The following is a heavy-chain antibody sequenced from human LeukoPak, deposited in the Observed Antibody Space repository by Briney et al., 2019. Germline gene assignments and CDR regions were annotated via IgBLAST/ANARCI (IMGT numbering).Heavy chain of an antibody. CDR3: ARDLAYSSSWYNGLIYYYYYGMDV. D-gene: IGHD6-13*01. CDR1: GYTFTSYT. Sequence: AASVKVSCKASGYTFTSYTIHWVRQAPGQRLEWMGWINGGNGNTKYSQKFQGRVTNIRDTSASTAYMELSSLRFEDTAVYYCARDLAYSSSWYNGLIYYYYYGMDVWGQGTTVTVSS. V-gene: IGHV1-3*01. J-gene: IGHJ6*02. CDR2: INGGNGNT.